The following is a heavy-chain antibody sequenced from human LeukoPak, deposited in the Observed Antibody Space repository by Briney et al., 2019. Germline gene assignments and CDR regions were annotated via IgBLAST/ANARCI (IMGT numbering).Heavy chain of an antibody. Sequence: ASETLSLTCTVSGGSISSYYWSWIRQPPGKGLEWIGDIYYSGSTNYNPSLKSRVTISVDTSKNQFSLKLSSVTAADTAVYYCARRDYPGAFDIWGQGTMVTVSS. D-gene: IGHD4-11*01. CDR3: ARRDYPGAFDI. V-gene: IGHV4-59*08. CDR2: IYYSGST. J-gene: IGHJ3*02. CDR1: GGSISSYY.